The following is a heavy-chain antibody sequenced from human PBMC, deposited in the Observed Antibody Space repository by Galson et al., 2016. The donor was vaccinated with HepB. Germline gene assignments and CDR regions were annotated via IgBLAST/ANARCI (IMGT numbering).Heavy chain of an antibody. D-gene: IGHD2-15*01. V-gene: IGHV3-9*01. CDR3: AKDKAPYICSGGSCYHVPGFDY. Sequence: SLRLSCAASGFTFDDYAMHWVRQAPGKGLEWVSGISWNSGSIDYADSVKGRLTISRDNAKNSLYLQMNSLRAEDTALYYCAKDKAPYICSGGSCYHVPGFDYWGQGTLVTVSS. J-gene: IGHJ4*02. CDR2: ISWNSGSI. CDR1: GFTFDDYA.